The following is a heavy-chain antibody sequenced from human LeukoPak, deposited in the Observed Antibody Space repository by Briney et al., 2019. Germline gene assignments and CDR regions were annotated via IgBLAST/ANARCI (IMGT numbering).Heavy chain of an antibody. CDR3: TRGETVTRY. CDR1: GFTFSNYW. CDR2: INNDGSST. J-gene: IGHJ1*01. V-gene: IGHV3-74*01. Sequence: GGSLRLSCAASGFTFSNYWMHWVRQAPGKGLVWVSRINNDGSSTDYADSVKGRFTISRGNAKNTLYMQMNNLRAEDTAVYYCTRGETVTRYWGQGTLVTVSS. D-gene: IGHD4-17*01.